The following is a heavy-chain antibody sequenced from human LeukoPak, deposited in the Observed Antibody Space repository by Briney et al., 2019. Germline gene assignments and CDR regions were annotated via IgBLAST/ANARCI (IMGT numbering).Heavy chain of an antibody. D-gene: IGHD3-3*01. CDR2: IYYSGTT. CDR3: ARQISDYYYYYIDV. J-gene: IGHJ6*03. Sequence: SVTLSLTCTVSGGSISSSHYYWGWIRQSPGKGLEWIGTIYYSGTTYYNPSLESRVTISEDMSKNQFSLTLRSVTAADTAVYYCARQISDYYYYYIDVWGKGTTVTVSS. V-gene: IGHV4-39*01. CDR1: GGSISSSHYY.